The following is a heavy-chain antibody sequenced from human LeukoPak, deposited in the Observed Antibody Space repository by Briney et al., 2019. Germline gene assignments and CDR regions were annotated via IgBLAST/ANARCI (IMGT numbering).Heavy chain of an antibody. J-gene: IGHJ4*02. CDR2: ISGLGDST. D-gene: IGHD4-17*01. Sequence: TGGSLGLSCAASGFTFSGSAMSWVRQAPGKGLEWVSTISGLGDSTDYADSVKGRFSISRDNSKNTLYLQMNSLRAEDTAIYYCAKIGYGDFPGYWGQGTLVTVSS. CDR3: AKIGYGDFPGY. CDR1: GFTFSGSA. V-gene: IGHV3-23*01.